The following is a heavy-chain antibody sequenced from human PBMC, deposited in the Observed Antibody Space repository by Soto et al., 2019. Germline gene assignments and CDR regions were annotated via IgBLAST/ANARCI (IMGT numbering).Heavy chain of an antibody. CDR2: IWLDGTNI. D-gene: IGHD5-18*01. CDR1: GFTFRNYG. J-gene: IGHJ4*02. CDR3: VRDEIQIWSYVGSFDY. Sequence: QVQLVESGGGVVQPGRSLRLSCTASGFTFRNYGMHWVRQAPGKGLEWVAIIWLDGTNIDYVGSVKGRFTISRDDAKNTVYLQMDDLRVEDRAVYYCVRDEIQIWSYVGSFDYWGQGALVIVSS. V-gene: IGHV3-33*01.